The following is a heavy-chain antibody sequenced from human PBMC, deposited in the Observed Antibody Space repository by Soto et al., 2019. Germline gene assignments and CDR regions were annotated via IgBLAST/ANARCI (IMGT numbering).Heavy chain of an antibody. Sequence: SQTLSLTCAISGDSVSSDSAAWTWIRQSPSRGLEWLGRTYYRSKWYNDYAVSVKSRITINPDTSKNQFSPQLNSVTPDDTAVYYCARKGIAAVEIWGQGTMVTVSS. CDR3: ARKGIAAVEI. CDR2: TYYRSKWYN. CDR1: GDSVSSDSAA. D-gene: IGHD6-13*01. V-gene: IGHV6-1*01. J-gene: IGHJ3*02.